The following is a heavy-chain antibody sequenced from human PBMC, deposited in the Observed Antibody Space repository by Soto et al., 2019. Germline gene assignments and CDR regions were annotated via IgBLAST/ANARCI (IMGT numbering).Heavy chain of an antibody. V-gene: IGHV3-48*03. Sequence: PGGSLRLSCAASGFTFSSYEMNWVRQAPGKGLEWVSYISSSGSTIYYADSVKGRFTISRDNAKNSLYLQMNSLRAEDTAVYYCARVGSEYSSSWYYYGMDVWGQGTTVTVSS. CDR3: ARVGSEYSSSWYYYGMDV. CDR1: GFTFSSYE. J-gene: IGHJ6*02. D-gene: IGHD6-13*01. CDR2: ISSSGSTI.